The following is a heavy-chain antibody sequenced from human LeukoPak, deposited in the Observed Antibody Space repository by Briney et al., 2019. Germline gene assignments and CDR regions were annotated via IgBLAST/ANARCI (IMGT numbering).Heavy chain of an antibody. J-gene: IGHJ3*02. CDR2: IYHSGST. Sequence: TLSLTCAVSGGSISSGGYSWSWIRQPPGKGLEWIGYIYHSGSTYYNPSLKSRVTISVDRSKNQFSLKLSSVTAADTAVYYCARSKRDDAFDIWGQGTMVTVSS. CDR1: GGSISSGGYS. V-gene: IGHV4-30-2*01. CDR3: ARSKRDDAFDI.